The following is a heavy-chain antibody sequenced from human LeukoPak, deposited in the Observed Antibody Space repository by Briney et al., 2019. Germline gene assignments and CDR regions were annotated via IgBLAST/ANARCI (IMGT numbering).Heavy chain of an antibody. CDR1: GGSISSGGYS. J-gene: IGHJ4*02. V-gene: IGHV4-30-2*01. CDR3: ARARERAFDY. D-gene: IGHD1-1*01. Sequence: PSETLSLTCAVSGGSISSGGYSWSWIRQPPGKGLEWIGYIYHSGSTYYNPSLKSRVTISVDRSKNQFSLKLSSVTAADMAVYYCARARERAFDYRGQGTLVTVSS. CDR2: IYHSGST.